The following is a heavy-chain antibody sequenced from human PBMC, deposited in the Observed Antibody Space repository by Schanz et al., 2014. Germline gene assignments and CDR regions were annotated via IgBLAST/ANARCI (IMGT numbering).Heavy chain of an antibody. CDR2: ISSDGSKK. CDR1: GFNFANHA. J-gene: IGHJ3*02. V-gene: IGHV3-33*05. CDR3: ARGIITMVRGGDVGAFDI. D-gene: IGHD3-10*01. Sequence: VQLLESGGGLVQPGRSLRLSCAASGFNFANHAIHWVRQGQGNGLQWVAVISSDGSKKLYADSVKARFTISRDNSKNALYLQMDSLRAEDTAVYYCARGIITMVRGGDVGAFDIWGQGTMVTVSS.